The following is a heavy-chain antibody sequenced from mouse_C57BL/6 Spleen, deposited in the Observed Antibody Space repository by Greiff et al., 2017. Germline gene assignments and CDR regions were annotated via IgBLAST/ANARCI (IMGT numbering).Heavy chain of an antibody. CDR2: INPGSGGT. V-gene: IGHV1-54*01. CDR1: GYAFTNYL. CDR3: ARGPRDYFDY. J-gene: IGHJ2*01. Sequence: QVQLQQSGAELVRPGTSVTVSCKASGYAFTNYLIEWVKQRPGQGLEWIGVINPGSGGTNYNEKFKGKATLTADKSSSTAYMQLSSLTSEDSAVYFCARGPRDYFDYWGQGTTLTVSS.